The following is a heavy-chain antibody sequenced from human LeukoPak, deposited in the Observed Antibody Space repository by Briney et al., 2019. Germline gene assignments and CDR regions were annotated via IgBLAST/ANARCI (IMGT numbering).Heavy chain of an antibody. Sequence: GGSLTLSCTASGLTLGGDDMHWVRQTTGDGLEWVAAVSAGHHAFYAGSVRGRFTVSREDAKNSLFLQMNSLRAGDTAIYYCVREARGYHYTYFDYWGQGSLVTVSS. D-gene: IGHD5-18*01. CDR1: GLTLGGDD. CDR2: VSAGHHA. V-gene: IGHV3-13*01. J-gene: IGHJ4*02. CDR3: VREARGYHYTYFDY.